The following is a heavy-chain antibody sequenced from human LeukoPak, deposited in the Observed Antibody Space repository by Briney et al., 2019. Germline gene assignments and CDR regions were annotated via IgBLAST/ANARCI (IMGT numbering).Heavy chain of an antibody. D-gene: IGHD3-3*01. V-gene: IGHV4-34*01. CDR2: IYHSGST. CDR3: ARKRRRFLESYYFDY. J-gene: IGHJ4*02. CDR1: GGSFSGYY. Sequence: SETLSLTCAVYGGSFSGYYWSWIRQPPGKGLEWIGEIYHSGSTNYNPSLKSRVTISVDKSKNQFSLKLSSVTAADTAVYYCARKRRRFLESYYFDYWGQGTLVTVSS.